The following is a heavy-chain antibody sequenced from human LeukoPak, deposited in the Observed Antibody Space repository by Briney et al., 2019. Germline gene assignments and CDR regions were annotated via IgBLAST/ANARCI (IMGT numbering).Heavy chain of an antibody. J-gene: IGHJ4*02. CDR2: ISSSSSYI. Sequence: PGGSLRLSCAASGFTFSSYSMNWVRQAPGKGLEWVSSISSSSSYIYYADSVKGRFTISRDSPTNTLYLQMNSLRAEDTAVYYCAKETRYCSSTSCYTDYWGQGTLVTVSS. CDR3: AKETRYCSSTSCYTDY. CDR1: GFTFSSYS. D-gene: IGHD2-2*02. V-gene: IGHV3-21*04.